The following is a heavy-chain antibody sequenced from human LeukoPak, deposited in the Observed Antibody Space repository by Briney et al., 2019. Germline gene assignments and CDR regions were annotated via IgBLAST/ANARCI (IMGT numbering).Heavy chain of an antibody. V-gene: IGHV1-2*02. J-gene: IGHJ4*02. D-gene: IGHD2-15*01. CDR2: INPNSGGT. CDR1: GYTFTGYY. CDR3: AGGWLLDIAGPFDY. Sequence: GASVKVSCKASGYTFTGYYMHWVRQAPGQGLEWMGWINPNSGGTNYAQKFQGRVTMTRDTSISTAYMELSRLRSDDTAVYYCAGGWLLDIAGPFDYWGQGTLVTVSS.